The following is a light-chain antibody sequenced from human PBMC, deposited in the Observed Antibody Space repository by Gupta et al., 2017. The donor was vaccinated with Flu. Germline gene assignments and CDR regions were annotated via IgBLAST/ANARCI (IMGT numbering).Light chain of an antibody. V-gene: IGKV2-30*01. CDR3: MQGAHWPWA. Sequence: VTLGQPASISCTSSQNRVYSDGNTYLHWFQQRPGQSPRRLIHQVSYRDSGVPDRFSGSGSGTDFTLKISRVEAEDVGIYFCMQGAHWPWAFGQGTXVEIK. CDR1: QNRVYSDGNTY. J-gene: IGKJ1*01. CDR2: QVS.